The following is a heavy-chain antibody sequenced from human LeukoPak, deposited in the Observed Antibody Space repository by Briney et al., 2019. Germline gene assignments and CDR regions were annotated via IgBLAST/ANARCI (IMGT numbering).Heavy chain of an antibody. D-gene: IGHD6-6*01. CDR3: AKDRSFSSSSGTFDY. J-gene: IGHJ4*02. CDR2: IGGSGGST. CDR1: GFTFSSYA. V-gene: IGHV3-23*01. Sequence: GGSLRLTCVASGFTFSSYAMSWVRQAPGKGLEWVSLIGGSGGSTYYADSVKGRFTISRDSSKNMLYLQMNSLRAEDTAVYYCAKDRSFSSSSGTFDYWGQGTLVTVSS.